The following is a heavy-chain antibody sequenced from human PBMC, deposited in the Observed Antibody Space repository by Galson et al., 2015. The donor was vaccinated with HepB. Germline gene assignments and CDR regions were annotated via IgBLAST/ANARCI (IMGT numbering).Heavy chain of an antibody. CDR3: ARDLDWTVPHSYYHHMDV. Sequence: QSGAEVKKPGASVKVSCKASGYSFTSYAISWVRQAPGQGLEWMGWISGYNGKTNFAQNVQGRLTMTTDTTTSTAYMELGSLRSDDTAVYYCARDLDWTVPHSYYHHMDVWGEGTTVTVSS. CDR1: GYSFTSYA. D-gene: IGHD3-3*01. V-gene: IGHV1-18*01. J-gene: IGHJ6*03. CDR2: ISGYNGKT.